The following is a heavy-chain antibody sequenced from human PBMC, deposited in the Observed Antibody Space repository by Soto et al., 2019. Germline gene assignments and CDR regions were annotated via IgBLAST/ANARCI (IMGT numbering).Heavy chain of an antibody. J-gene: IGHJ6*03. CDR2: INHSGST. CDR3: NRVPAAHYYYYYMDV. D-gene: IGHD2-2*01. Sequence: SETLSLTCAVYGGSFSGYYWSWIRQPPGKGLEWIGEINHSGSTNYNPSLKSRVTISVDTSKNQFSLKLSSVTAADTAVYYCNRVPAAHYYYYYMDVWGKGTTVTVSS. V-gene: IGHV4-34*01. CDR1: GGSFSGYY.